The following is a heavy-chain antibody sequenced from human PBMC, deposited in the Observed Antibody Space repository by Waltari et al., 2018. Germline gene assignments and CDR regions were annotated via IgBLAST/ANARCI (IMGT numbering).Heavy chain of an antibody. CDR2: VNNNGSST. D-gene: IGHD6-13*01. CDR3: ARSYSNREYYYYYGMDV. V-gene: IGHV3-74*01. J-gene: IGHJ6*02. CDR1: GFTFSSYW. Sequence: EVQLVESGGGLVQPGGSLRLSCAASGFTFSSYWMHWVRQAPGKGLVWGSRVNNNGSSTTYADSVKGRFTISRDNAKNTLYLQMNSLRAEDTAVYYCARSYSNREYYYYYGMDVWGQGTTVTVSS.